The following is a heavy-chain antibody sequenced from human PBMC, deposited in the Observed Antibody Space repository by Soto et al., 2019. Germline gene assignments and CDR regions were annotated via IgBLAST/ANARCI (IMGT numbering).Heavy chain of an antibody. J-gene: IGHJ4*02. CDR2: FDPEDGET. CDR3: ATGLDPRPTRDHYYDSSGYSRYFDY. V-gene: IGHV1-24*01. CDR1: GYTLTELS. Sequence: QVQLVQSGAEVKKPGASVKVSCKVSGYTLTELSMHWVRQAPGKGLEWMGGFDPEDGETIYAQKFQGRVTMTEDTSTDTAYMELSSLRSEETAVYYCATGLDPRPTRDHYYDSSGYSRYFDYWGQGTLVTVSS. D-gene: IGHD3-22*01.